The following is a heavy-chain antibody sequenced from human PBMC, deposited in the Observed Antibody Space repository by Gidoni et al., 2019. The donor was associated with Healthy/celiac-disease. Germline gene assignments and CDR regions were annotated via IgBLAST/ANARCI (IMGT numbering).Heavy chain of an antibody. CDR3: SYHYYDSCGYYPYYFDY. Sequence: VQLVQSGAEVKKPVSSLKVSCKASGGNFSSYAISWVRQSPGQGLEWMGRIIPILGIANYAQKFQGRVTITADKSTSTAYMELSSLRSEDTAVYYCSYHYYDSCGYYPYYFDYWGQGTLVTVSS. V-gene: IGHV1-69*04. CDR2: IIPILGIA. CDR1: GGNFSSYA. J-gene: IGHJ4*02. D-gene: IGHD3-22*01.